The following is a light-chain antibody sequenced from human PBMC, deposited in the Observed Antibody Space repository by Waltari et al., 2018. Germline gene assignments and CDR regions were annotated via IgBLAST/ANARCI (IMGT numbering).Light chain of an antibody. Sequence: QLVLTQSPSASASLGASVKLPCTLSGGHSSYAIAWHQQQPEKGPRYLMKVNSDGSHKKGDGIPDRFSGSSSGTERYLTISSLQSEDEADYYCQTWGTGIQVFGGGTKLTVL. CDR3: QTWGTGIQV. CDR1: GGHSSYA. J-gene: IGLJ2*01. V-gene: IGLV4-69*01. CDR2: VNSDGSH.